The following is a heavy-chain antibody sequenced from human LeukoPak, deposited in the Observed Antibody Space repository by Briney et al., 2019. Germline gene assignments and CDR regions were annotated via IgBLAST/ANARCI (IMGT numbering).Heavy chain of an antibody. D-gene: IGHD3-10*01. CDR1: GFTFSSYG. J-gene: IGHJ4*02. V-gene: IGHV3-30*03. Sequence: GGSLRLSCAASGFTFSSYGMHWVRQAPGKGLEWVAVISYDGSNKYYADSVKGRFTISRDNSKNTLYLQMNSLRAEDTAVYYCARDLWFGETLDYWGQGTLVTVSS. CDR3: ARDLWFGETLDY. CDR2: ISYDGSNK.